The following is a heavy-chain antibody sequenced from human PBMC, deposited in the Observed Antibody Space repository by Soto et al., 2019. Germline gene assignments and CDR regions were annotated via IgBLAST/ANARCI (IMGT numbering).Heavy chain of an antibody. J-gene: IGHJ4*02. CDR3: ARDQGLRFLGWSLDY. CDR2: IWYDGSNK. D-gene: IGHD3-3*01. Sequence: QPGGSLRLSCAASGFTFSSYGMHWVRQAPGKGLEWVAVIWYDGSNKYYADSVKGRFTISRDNSKNTLYLQMNSLRAEDTAVYYCARDQGLRFLGWSLDYWGQGTLVSVSS. V-gene: IGHV3-33*01. CDR1: GFTFSSYG.